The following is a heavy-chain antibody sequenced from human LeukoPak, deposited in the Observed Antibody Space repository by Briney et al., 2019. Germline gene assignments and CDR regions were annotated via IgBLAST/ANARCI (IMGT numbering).Heavy chain of an antibody. J-gene: IGHJ4*02. CDR1: GGSFSGYY. CDR2: INHSGST. CDR3: ARDHTYSNRVFEY. D-gene: IGHD4-11*01. Sequence: SETLSLTCAVYGGSFSGYYWSWIRQPPGKGLEWIGEINHSGSTNYNPSLKSRVTISVDTSKNQFSLKLSSVTAADTAVYYCARDHTYSNRVFEYWGQGTLVTVSS. V-gene: IGHV4-34*01.